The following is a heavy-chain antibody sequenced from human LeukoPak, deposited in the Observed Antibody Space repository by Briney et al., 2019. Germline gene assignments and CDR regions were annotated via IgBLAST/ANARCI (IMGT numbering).Heavy chain of an antibody. CDR1: GGSVSSGSYY. CDR2: IYYSGST. V-gene: IGHV4-61*01. CDR3: ARGGYSSSS. J-gene: IGHJ4*02. Sequence: SETLSLTCTVSGGSVSSGSYYRSWIRQPPGKGLEWIGYIYYSGSTNYNPSLKSRVTISVDTSKNQFSLKLSSVTAADTAVYYCARGGYSSSSWGQGTLVTVSS. D-gene: IGHD6-6*01.